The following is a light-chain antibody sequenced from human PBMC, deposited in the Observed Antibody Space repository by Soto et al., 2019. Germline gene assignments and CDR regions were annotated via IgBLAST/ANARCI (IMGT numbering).Light chain of an antibody. Sequence: DIQMTQSPSFLSASVGDRVSITCRASQTINRFLNWYQQKPGKAPRLLIHSASILESGLPSRISGSGSGTDFTLTISGLQPEDFATYYCQQYNSYSITFGQGTRLEIK. J-gene: IGKJ5*01. CDR2: SAS. V-gene: IGKV1-39*01. CDR1: QTINRF. CDR3: QQYNSYSIT.